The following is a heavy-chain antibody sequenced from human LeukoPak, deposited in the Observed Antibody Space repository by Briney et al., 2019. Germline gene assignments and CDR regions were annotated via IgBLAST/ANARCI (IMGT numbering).Heavy chain of an antibody. CDR3: ARAKYGSGTRVPFDI. CDR1: GGSISSGSYY. V-gene: IGHV4-61*02. CDR2: IYTSGST. D-gene: IGHD3-10*01. J-gene: IGHJ3*02. Sequence: SETLSLTCTVSGGSISSGSYYWSWIRQPAGKGLEWIGRIYTSGSTNYNPSLKSRVTISVDTSKNQFSLKLSSVTAADTAVYYCARAKYGSGTRVPFDIWGQGTMVAVSS.